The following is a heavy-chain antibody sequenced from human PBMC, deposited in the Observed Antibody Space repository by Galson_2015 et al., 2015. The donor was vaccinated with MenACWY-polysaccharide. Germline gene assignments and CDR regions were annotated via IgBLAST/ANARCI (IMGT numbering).Heavy chain of an antibody. CDR3: ATRNIVTGEDFDY. D-gene: IGHD7-27*01. CDR1: GFTFTNHA. Sequence: SLRLSCAASGFTFTNHAMHWVRQAPGKGLEWVAFTRYDGTIRHYADSVKGRFTVSRDNAKNTLYLQMNSLRAEDTAVYYCATRNIVTGEDFDYWGQGTLVTVSS. V-gene: IGHV3-30*02. CDR2: TRYDGTIR. J-gene: IGHJ4*02.